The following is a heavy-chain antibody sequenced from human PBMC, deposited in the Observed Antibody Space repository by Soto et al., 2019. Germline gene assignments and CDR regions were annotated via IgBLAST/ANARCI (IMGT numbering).Heavy chain of an antibody. V-gene: IGHV4-30-2*01. Sequence: PSETLSLTCAVSGGSISSGGSSWTWIRQPPGKGLEWIGEINHSGSTNYNPSLKSRVTISVDKSKNQFSLQLTSVTAADTAVYYCARHDNMTLGPQYLASWGPGTLVTVSS. CDR1: GGSISSGGSS. J-gene: IGHJ5*02. D-gene: IGHD4-4*01. CDR3: ARHDNMTLGPQYLAS. CDR2: INHSGST.